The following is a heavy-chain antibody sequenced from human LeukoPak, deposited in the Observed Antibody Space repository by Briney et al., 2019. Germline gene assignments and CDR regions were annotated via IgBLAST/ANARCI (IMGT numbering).Heavy chain of an antibody. D-gene: IGHD3-22*01. CDR3: ARLRSYYDSSGYYYGGRGWYFDL. CDR2: IYYSGST. V-gene: IGHV4-59*08. CDR1: GGSISSYY. Sequence: SETLSLNCTVSGGSISSYYWSWIRQPPGKGLEWIGYIYYSGSTNYNPSLKSRVTISVDTSKNQFSLKLSSVTAAGTAVYYCARLRSYYDSSGYYYGGRGWYFDLWGRGTLVTVSS. J-gene: IGHJ2*01.